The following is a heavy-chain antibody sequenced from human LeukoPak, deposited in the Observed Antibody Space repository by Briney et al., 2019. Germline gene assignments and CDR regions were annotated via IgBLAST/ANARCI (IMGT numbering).Heavy chain of an antibody. J-gene: IGHJ4*02. Sequence: GGSLRLSCAASGFTFSSYSMNWVRQAPGKGLEWVSSISSSSSYIYYADSVKGRFTISRDNAKNSRYLQMNSLRAEDTAVYYCARVTYGSGTYVAFDYWGQGTLVTVSS. CDR2: ISSSSSYI. D-gene: IGHD3-10*01. CDR1: GFTFSSYS. V-gene: IGHV3-21*04. CDR3: ARVTYGSGTYVAFDY.